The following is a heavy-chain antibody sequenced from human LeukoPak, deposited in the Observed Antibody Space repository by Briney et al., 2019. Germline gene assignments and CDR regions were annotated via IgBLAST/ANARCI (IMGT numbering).Heavy chain of an antibody. V-gene: IGHV3-30*18. D-gene: IGHD5-12*01. CDR2: ISFDGSNI. CDR1: GFTFSTYG. Sequence: GRSLRLSCAASGFTFSTYGMHWVRQAPGKGLEWVAVISFDGSNIYYADSVKGRLTISRDNSKNALYLHMNSLRAEDTAVYYCAKDPQGGRATIGYFDYWGQGTLVTVSS. CDR3: AKDPQGGRATIGYFDY. J-gene: IGHJ4*02.